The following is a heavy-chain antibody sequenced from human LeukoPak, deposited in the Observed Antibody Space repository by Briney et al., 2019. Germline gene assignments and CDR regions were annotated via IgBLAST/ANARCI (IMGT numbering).Heavy chain of an antibody. CDR2: ISPSGGTT. D-gene: IGHD6-6*01. Sequence: PGRSLRLSCAASGFTFSSYGMHWVRQAPGKGLEWVSGISPSGGTTYYADSVKGRFTISRDNAKNTLYLQMNSLRAEDTAVYYCAKDWVESSSSSYYFDYWGLGTLVTVSS. CDR3: AKDWVESSSSSYYFDY. V-gene: IGHV3-23*01. J-gene: IGHJ4*02. CDR1: GFTFSSYG.